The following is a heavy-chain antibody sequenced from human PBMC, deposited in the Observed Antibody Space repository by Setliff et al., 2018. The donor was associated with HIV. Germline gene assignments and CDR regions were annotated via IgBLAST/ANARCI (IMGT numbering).Heavy chain of an antibody. CDR2: INYSGST. Sequence: PSETLSLTCTVSGGSISSHYWSWIRQPPGKGLEWIGYINYSGSTNYNPSLKSRVTISVDTSKNQFSLKLSSVTAADTAVYYCARSTDFGVVIMGDGPYWYFDLWGRGTLVTVSS. D-gene: IGHD3-3*01. CDR3: ARSTDFGVVIMGDGPYWYFDL. J-gene: IGHJ2*01. V-gene: IGHV4-59*11. CDR1: GGSISSHY.